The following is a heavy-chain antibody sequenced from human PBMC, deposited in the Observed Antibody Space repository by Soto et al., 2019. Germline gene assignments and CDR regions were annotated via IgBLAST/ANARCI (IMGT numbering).Heavy chain of an antibody. D-gene: IGHD3-22*01. J-gene: IGHJ3*02. CDR3: ARLDDSSGYDAFDI. CDR2: IYYSGST. V-gene: IGHV4-59*08. CDR1: GGSISSYY. Sequence: SETLSLTCTVSGGSISSYYWSWIRQPPGKGLEWIGYIYYSGSTNYNPSLKSRVTISVDTSKNQFSLKLSSVTAADTAVYYCARLDDSSGYDAFDIWGQGTMVTVSS.